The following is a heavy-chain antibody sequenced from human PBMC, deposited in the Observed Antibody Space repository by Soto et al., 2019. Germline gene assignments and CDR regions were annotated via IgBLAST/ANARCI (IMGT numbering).Heavy chain of an antibody. J-gene: IGHJ4*02. CDR2: ISSDGSST. V-gene: IGHV3-74*01. CDR3: ARVPYCSSNSCSSYLDR. CDR1: GFTLSNYW. Sequence: EVQLVESGGGLVQPGGSLRLSCAASGFTLSNYWMHWARQAPGKGLVWVSRISSDGSSTNYADSVKGRFTISRDNAKNTLHLQMNSLRAEDTAVYYCARVPYCSSNSCSSYLDRWGQGTLVTVSS. D-gene: IGHD2-2*01.